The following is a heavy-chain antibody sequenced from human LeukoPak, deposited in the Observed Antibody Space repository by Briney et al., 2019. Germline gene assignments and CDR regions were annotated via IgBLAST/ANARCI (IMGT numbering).Heavy chain of an antibody. D-gene: IGHD4-17*01. Sequence: SETLSLTCTVSGGSISSYYWSWIRQPPGKGLEWIGYIYYSGRTHYNPSLKSRVTISVDTSKNQFSLKLSSVTAADTAVYYCARQDYGEGGFDYWGQGTLVTVSS. J-gene: IGHJ4*02. V-gene: IGHV4-59*08. CDR1: GGSISSYY. CDR2: IYYSGRT. CDR3: ARQDYGEGGFDY.